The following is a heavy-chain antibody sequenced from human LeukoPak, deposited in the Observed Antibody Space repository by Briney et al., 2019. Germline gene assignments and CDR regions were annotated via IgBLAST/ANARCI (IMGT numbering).Heavy chain of an antibody. CDR3: ARADYGGDSAAFDI. CDR1: GGSISNYF. D-gene: IGHD4-23*01. CDR2: IYFGGTT. Sequence: SETLSLTCTASGGSISNYFWNWLRQPPGKGLEWIGYIYFGGTTYYNPSLKSRVTISVDTSKNQFSLNLSSVTAADTAVYYCARADYGGDSAAFDIWGQGTMVTVSS. V-gene: IGHV4-59*01. J-gene: IGHJ3*02.